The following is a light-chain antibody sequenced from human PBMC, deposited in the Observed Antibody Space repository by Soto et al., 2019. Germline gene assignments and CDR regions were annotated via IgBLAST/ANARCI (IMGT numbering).Light chain of an antibody. J-gene: IGKJ1*01. V-gene: IGKV3-15*01. CDR2: GAS. CDR1: QSVSIN. Sequence: EIVMTQSPGTLSVSPGERATLSCRASQSVSINLAWYQQKPGQAPRLLIYGASTRATGIPARFSGSGSGTEFTLTISSLQSEDFAVYYCQQHNNWPWTFGQGTKVDIK. CDR3: QQHNNWPWT.